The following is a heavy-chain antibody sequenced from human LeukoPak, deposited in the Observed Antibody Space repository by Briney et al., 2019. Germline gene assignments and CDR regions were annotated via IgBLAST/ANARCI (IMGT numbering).Heavy chain of an antibody. CDR2: ISWNSGSI. V-gene: IGHV3-9*01. CDR1: GFTFDDYA. CDR3: AKDMGYGSGMQIFDY. Sequence: GGSLRLSCAASGFTFDDYAMHWVRQVPGKGLEWVSGISWNSGSIGYADSVKGRFTISRDNAKNSLYLQMNSLRAEDTALYYCAKDMGYGSGMQIFDYWGQGTLVTVSS. D-gene: IGHD3-10*01. J-gene: IGHJ4*02.